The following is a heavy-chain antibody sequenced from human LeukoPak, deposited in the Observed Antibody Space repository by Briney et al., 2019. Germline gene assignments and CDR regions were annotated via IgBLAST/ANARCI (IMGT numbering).Heavy chain of an antibody. V-gene: IGHV1-8*03. D-gene: IGHD6-19*01. Sequence: GASVKVSCKASGYTFTSYDINWVRQATGQGLEWMGWMNPNSGNTGYARKFQGRVTITRNTSISTAYMELSSLRSEDTAVYYCARGRQQWLVRGSWFDPWGQGTLVTVSS. CDR2: MNPNSGNT. CDR1: GYTFTSYD. CDR3: ARGRQQWLVRGSWFDP. J-gene: IGHJ5*02.